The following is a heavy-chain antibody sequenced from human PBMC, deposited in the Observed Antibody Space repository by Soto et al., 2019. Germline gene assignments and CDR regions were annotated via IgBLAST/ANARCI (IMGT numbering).Heavy chain of an antibody. D-gene: IGHD3-3*01. CDR2: IYYNGST. J-gene: IGHJ5*02. CDR1: GGSISSYY. CDR3: ARTYYDFWSSYWRWFDP. Sequence: SETLSLTCTVPGGSISSYYWSWIRQPPGKGLEWIGYIYYNGSTNYNPSLKSRVTISVDTSKNQFSLKLSSVTAADTAVYYCARTYYDFWSSYWRWFDPWGQGTLVTVSS. V-gene: IGHV4-59*01.